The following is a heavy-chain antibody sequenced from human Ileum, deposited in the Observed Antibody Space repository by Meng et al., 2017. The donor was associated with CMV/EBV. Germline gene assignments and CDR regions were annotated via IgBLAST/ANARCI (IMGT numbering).Heavy chain of an antibody. Sequence: ASVKVSCKTSGYTFTNYGISWVRQAPGRGLEWMGWISAYNGNTDYAQKVQGRVTMTTDTSMSTAYMELRSLRSDDTAVYYCAIAWEYQSLFGYWGQGTLVTVSS. CDR3: AIAWEYQSLFGY. CDR1: GYTFTNYG. V-gene: IGHV1-18*01. J-gene: IGHJ4*02. CDR2: ISAYNGNT. D-gene: IGHD2-2*01.